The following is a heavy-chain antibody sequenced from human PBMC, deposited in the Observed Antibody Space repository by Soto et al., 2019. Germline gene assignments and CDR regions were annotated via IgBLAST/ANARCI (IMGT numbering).Heavy chain of an antibody. D-gene: IGHD3-10*02. CDR3: PRHPNSPVTTFGY. V-gene: IGHV1-69*02. J-gene: IGHJ4*02. CDR1: GGTFSSYT. CDR2: IIPILGIA. Sequence: QVQLVQSGAEVKKPGSSVKVSCKASGGTFSSYTISWVRQAPGQGLEWMGRIIPILGIANYAQKFQGRVTIPADKSPSTAYMALSSLRSEDTAVYYCPRHPNSPVTTFGYWGQGTLVTVSS.